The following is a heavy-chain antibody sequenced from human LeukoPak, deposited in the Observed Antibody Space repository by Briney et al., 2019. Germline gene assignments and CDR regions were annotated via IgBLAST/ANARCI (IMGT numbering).Heavy chain of an antibody. J-gene: IGHJ5*02. CDR1: GFIFSNYW. D-gene: IGHD3-16*01. CDR2: IKQDGSEK. CDR3: ARDMIIFQS. V-gene: IGHV3-7*04. Sequence: GGSLRLSCSASGFIFSNYWMTWVRQAPGKGLEWVANIKQDGSEKYYVDSVKGRFTISRDNAKKSLYLQMNSLRAEDTAVYFCARDMIIFQSWGQGTLVTVSS.